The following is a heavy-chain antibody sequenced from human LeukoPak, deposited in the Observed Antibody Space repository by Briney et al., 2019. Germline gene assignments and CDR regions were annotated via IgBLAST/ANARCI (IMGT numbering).Heavy chain of an antibody. CDR1: GDSVSSKSAA. D-gene: IGHD5-18*01. CDR3: AGEARDTAMVNLFDY. V-gene: IGHV6-1*01. CDR2: TYYRSKWYN. Sequence: SQTLSLTCAISGDSVSSKSAAWNWIRQSPSRGLEWLGRTYYRSKWYNDYAVSVKSRMTINPDTSKNQFSLQLNSVTPEDTAVYYCAGEARDTAMVNLFDYWGQGTLVTVSS. J-gene: IGHJ4*02.